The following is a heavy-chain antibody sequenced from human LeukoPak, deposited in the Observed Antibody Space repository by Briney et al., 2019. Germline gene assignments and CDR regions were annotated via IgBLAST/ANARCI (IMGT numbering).Heavy chain of an antibody. V-gene: IGHV1-18*01. CDR2: ISAYNGNT. J-gene: IGHJ4*02. Sequence: ASVKVSCKASGYTFTSYGISWVRQAPGQGLEWMGWISAYNGNTNYAQKLQGRVTMTTDTSTSTAYMELRSLRSDDTAVYYCARSPGYYYDSSGCFDYWGQGTLVTASS. CDR1: GYTFTSYG. D-gene: IGHD3-22*01. CDR3: ARSPGYYYDSSGCFDY.